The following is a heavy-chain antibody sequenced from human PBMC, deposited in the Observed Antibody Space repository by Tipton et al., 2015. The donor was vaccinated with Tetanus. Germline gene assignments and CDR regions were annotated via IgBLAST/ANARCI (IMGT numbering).Heavy chain of an antibody. J-gene: IGHJ1*01. D-gene: IGHD3-10*01. Sequence: TLSLTCTVSGASITSDEYYWSWIRQSPGRGLESIGYVLNSGKTYYHPSLRRRVIISLDRSKSQFSLKLTSVTAADPAVYYCARFLSFGSGTYGARWGQGALVTVSS. CDR3: ARFLSFGSGTYGAR. CDR2: VLNSGKT. V-gene: IGHV4-30-4*01. CDR1: GASITSDEYY.